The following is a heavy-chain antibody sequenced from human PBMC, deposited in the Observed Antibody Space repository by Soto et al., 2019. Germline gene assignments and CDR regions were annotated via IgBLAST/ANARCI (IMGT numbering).Heavy chain of an antibody. CDR3: ANRAQTGYYLDY. CDR2: ISYDGSNK. CDR1: GFTFSSYG. Sequence: PGGSLRLSCAASGFTFSSYGMHWVRQAPGKGLEWVAVISYDGSNKYYADSVKGRFTISRDNSKNTLYLQMNSLRAEDTAVYYCANRAQTGYYLDYWGQGTLVTVSS. J-gene: IGHJ4*02. D-gene: IGHD3-9*01. V-gene: IGHV3-30*18.